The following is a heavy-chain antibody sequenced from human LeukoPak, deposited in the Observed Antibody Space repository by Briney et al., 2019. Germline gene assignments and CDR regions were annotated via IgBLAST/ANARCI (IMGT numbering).Heavy chain of an antibody. Sequence: SETLSLTCIISGRSIGPYYWSWIRQAAGKGPEWIGRIYTTGTADYNPSLKGRVFLSVDTSKNQFSLKVTSVTAADTAVYYCARDHSSSSWMDSFEIWGPGTKVTVSS. CDR2: IYTTGTA. J-gene: IGHJ3*02. CDR3: ARDHSSSSWMDSFEI. V-gene: IGHV4-4*07. CDR1: GRSIGPYY. D-gene: IGHD6-6*01.